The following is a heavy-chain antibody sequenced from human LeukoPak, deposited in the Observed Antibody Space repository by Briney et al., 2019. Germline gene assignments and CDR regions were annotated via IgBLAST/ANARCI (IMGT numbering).Heavy chain of an antibody. D-gene: IGHD4-17*01. CDR1: GFTFSSYG. Sequence: GRSLRLSCAASGFTFSSYGMHWVRQAPGKGLEWVAVIWYDGSNKYYADSVKGRFTISRDNSKNTLYLQMNSLRAEDTAVYYCARSRDPTTVTTDYYYGMDVWGQGTTVTVSS. V-gene: IGHV3-33*01. CDR2: IWYDGSNK. CDR3: ARSRDPTTVTTDYYYGMDV. J-gene: IGHJ6*02.